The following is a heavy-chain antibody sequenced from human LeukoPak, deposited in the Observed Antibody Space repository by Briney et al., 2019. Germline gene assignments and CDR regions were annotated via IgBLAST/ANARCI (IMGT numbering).Heavy chain of an antibody. CDR1: GFTFSSYS. CDR3: ARARREYCSGGSCYSSDFDY. V-gene: IGHV3-21*01. CDR2: ISSRSSYI. D-gene: IGHD2-15*01. Sequence: PGGSLRLSCAASGFTFSSYSMNWVRQAPGKGLEWVSSISSRSSYIYYADSVRGRFTLSRDNAKNSLYLQMNSLRAEDTAVYYCARARREYCSGGSCYSSDFDYWGQGTLVTVSS. J-gene: IGHJ4*02.